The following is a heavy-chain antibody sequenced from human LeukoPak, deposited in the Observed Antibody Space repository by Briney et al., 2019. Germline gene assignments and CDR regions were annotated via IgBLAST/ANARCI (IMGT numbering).Heavy chain of an antibody. Sequence: SETLSLTCAVYGGSFSGYYWSWIRQPPGKGLEWIGEINHSGSINYNPSLKSRVTISVDTSKNQFSLKLSSVTAADTAVYYCARGPARWQWLVNIAFDIWGQGTMVTVSS. CDR1: GGSFSGYY. CDR2: INHSGSI. J-gene: IGHJ3*02. D-gene: IGHD6-19*01. CDR3: ARGPARWQWLVNIAFDI. V-gene: IGHV4-34*01.